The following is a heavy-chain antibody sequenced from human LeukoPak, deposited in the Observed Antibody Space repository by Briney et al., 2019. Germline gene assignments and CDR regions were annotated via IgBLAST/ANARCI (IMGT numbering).Heavy chain of an antibody. CDR1: GGSISSYY. Sequence: SETLSLTCTVSGGSISSYYWSWIRQPPGKGLEWIGYIYYSGSTNYNPSLKSRVTISVDTSKNQFSLKLSSVTVADTAVYYCASRPTGISSWYYFDYWGQGTLVSVSS. D-gene: IGHD6-13*01. CDR2: IYYSGST. CDR3: ASRPTGISSWYYFDY. V-gene: IGHV4-59*08. J-gene: IGHJ4*02.